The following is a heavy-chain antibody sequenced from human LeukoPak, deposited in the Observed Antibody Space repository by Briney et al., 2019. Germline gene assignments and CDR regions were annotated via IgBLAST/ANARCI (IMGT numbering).Heavy chain of an antibody. V-gene: IGHV3-64D*06. CDR3: LKDSKRELLQYYFDY. Sequence: GGSLRLSCAASGFTFSTYWMHWVRQAPGKGLEYVSAISGNGGITYYADSVKGRFTISRDNSKNTLYLQMSSLRPEDTAVCYCLKDSKRELLQYYFDYWGQGTLVTVSS. CDR1: GFTFSTYW. J-gene: IGHJ4*02. D-gene: IGHD1-26*01. CDR2: ISGNGGIT.